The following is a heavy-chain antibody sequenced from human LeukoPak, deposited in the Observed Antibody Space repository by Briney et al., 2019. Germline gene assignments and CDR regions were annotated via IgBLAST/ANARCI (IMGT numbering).Heavy chain of an antibody. D-gene: IGHD3-10*01. Sequence: GESLKISCKGSGYSFTSYWIGWVRQMPGKGLEWMGIIYPGDSDTRYSPSFQGQVTISADKSISTAYLQWSSLKASDTAMYYCARGRFGGLLGEDRIYFDYWGQGTLVTVSS. V-gene: IGHV5-51*01. CDR2: IYPGDSDT. J-gene: IGHJ4*02. CDR3: ARGRFGGLLGEDRIYFDY. CDR1: GYSFTSYW.